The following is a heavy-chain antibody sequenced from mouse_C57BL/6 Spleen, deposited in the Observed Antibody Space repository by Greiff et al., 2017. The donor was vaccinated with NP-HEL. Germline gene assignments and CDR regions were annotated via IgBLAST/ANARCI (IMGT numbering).Heavy chain of an antibody. CDR3: ARSGDYAFAY. CDR2: INPGNGGT. J-gene: IGHJ3*01. Sequence: QVQLQQPGTELVKPGASVKLSCKASGYTFTSYWMHWVKQRPGQGLEWIGKINPGNGGTNYIEKFKSKATLTVDKSSTTVYMQLSSLTSEDSAVYYCARSGDYAFAYWGQGTLVTVSA. D-gene: IGHD2-4*01. V-gene: IGHV1-53*01. CDR1: GYTFTSYW.